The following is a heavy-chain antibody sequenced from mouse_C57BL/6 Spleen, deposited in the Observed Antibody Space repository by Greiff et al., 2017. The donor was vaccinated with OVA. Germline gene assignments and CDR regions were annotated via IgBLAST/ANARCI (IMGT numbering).Heavy chain of an antibody. CDR3: ARRYYGVSTGYFDV. CDR2: ISGGGGNT. V-gene: IGHV5-9*01. CDR1: GFTFSSYT. Sequence: EVQLVESGGGLVKPGGSLKLSCAASGFTFSSYTMSWVRQTPEKRLEWVATISGGGGNTYYPDSVKGRFTISSDNAKNTLYRQMSRLRSEDTAFYYCARRYYGVSTGYFDVWGTGTTVTVSS. J-gene: IGHJ1*03. D-gene: IGHD1-2*01.